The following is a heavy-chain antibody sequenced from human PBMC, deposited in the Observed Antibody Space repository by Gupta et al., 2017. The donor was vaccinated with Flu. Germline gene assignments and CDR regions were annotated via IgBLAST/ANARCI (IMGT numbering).Heavy chain of an antibody. D-gene: IGHD2-15*01. Sequence: EVQLVQSGAEVKKPGESLRISCKGSGYRFTNNWISWVRQMPGKGLEWMGRIDPSDSYTNYSPSFQGHVTISVDKSISTVYLQWSSLRASDTAMYYCARSSEVVVVGAPSRYWYFDLWGRGTLVTVSS. V-gene: IGHV5-10-1*01. J-gene: IGHJ2*01. CDR2: IDPSDSYT. CDR3: ARSSEVVVVGAPSRYWYFDL. CDR1: GYRFTNNW.